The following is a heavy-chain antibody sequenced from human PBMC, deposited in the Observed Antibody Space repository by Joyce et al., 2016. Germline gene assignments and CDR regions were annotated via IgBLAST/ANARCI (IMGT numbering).Heavy chain of an antibody. V-gene: IGHV3-74*03. CDR2: INRDGSST. Sequence: EVQLVESGGGLVQPGGSLRLSCAASGFTFSSYWMYWVHKAPGKGLVWVSRINRDGSSTTYADSVKGRFTISRDNAKNTLYLQMNSLRAEDTAVYYCARLRRWSGPSDCWGQGTLVTVS. CDR3: ARLRRWSGPSDC. D-gene: IGHD4-23*01. CDR1: GFTFSSYW. J-gene: IGHJ4*02.